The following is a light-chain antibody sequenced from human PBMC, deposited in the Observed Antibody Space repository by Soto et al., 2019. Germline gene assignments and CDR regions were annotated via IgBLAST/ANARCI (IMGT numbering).Light chain of an antibody. CDR3: QSYHSRLVV. Sequence: NFMLAQPHSVSESPGKMVTISCTRSSGNIASNYVQWYQQRPGSAPTTVIYEDNQRPSGVPDRFSGSVDSSSNSASLTISGLKTEDEAEYYCQSYHSRLVVFGGGTKLTVL. CDR1: SGNIASNY. V-gene: IGLV6-57*04. CDR2: EDN. J-gene: IGLJ2*01.